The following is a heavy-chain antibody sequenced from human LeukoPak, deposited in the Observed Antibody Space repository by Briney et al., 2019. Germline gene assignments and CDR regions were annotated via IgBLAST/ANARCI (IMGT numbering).Heavy chain of an antibody. D-gene: IGHD4-11*01. V-gene: IGHV4-34*01. Sequence: SETLSLTCAVYGGSFSGYYWSWIRQPPGKGLEWIGEINHSGSTNYNPSLKSRVTISVDTSKNQFSLKLSSVTAADTAVYYCASTRDDYSNYAFYWGQGTLVTVSS. CDR3: ASTRDDYSNYAFY. CDR1: GGSFSGYY. CDR2: INHSGST. J-gene: IGHJ4*02.